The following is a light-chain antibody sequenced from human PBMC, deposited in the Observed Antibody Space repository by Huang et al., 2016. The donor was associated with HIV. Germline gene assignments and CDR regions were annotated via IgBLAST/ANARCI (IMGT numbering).Light chain of an antibody. CDR3: QQYNDWPPLT. V-gene: IGKV3-15*01. Sequence: EIEMTQSPATLSVSPGERATLSCRASHSVDSDLAWYQQKPGQAPRLLIYDASTRSTGIAAKFNGTGSGTEFSLSITNLLSEDFAVYYCQQYNDWPPLTFGGGTKVEI. CDR1: HSVDSD. J-gene: IGKJ4*01. CDR2: DAS.